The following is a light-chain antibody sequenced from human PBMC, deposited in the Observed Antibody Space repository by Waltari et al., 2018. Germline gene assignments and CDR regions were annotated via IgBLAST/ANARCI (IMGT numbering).Light chain of an antibody. CDR1: NSNLGSNT. V-gene: IGLV1-44*01. Sequence: QSVLTQPPSASGTPGQRVTISCSGSNSNLGSNTVNWYQHIPGTAPKLLIYSNNPRPSSVPDRFSGSKSGTSASLASSGLRSEDEADYYCSARDDSLNGWVFGGGTKLTVL. CDR2: SNN. CDR3: SARDDSLNGWV. J-gene: IGLJ3*02.